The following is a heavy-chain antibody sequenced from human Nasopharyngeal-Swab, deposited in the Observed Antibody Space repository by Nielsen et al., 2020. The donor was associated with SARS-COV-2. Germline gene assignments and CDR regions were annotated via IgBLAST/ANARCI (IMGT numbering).Heavy chain of an antibody. D-gene: IGHD5-12*01. Sequence: ASVKVSCKVSGYTLTELSMHWVRQAPGKGLEWMGGFDPEDGETIYAQKFQGRVTMTEDTSTDTAYMELNSLRSEDTAVYYCARGYSGYDHTSLFFDYWGQGTLVTVSS. CDR3: ARGYSGYDHTSLFFDY. CDR1: GYTLTELS. V-gene: IGHV1-24*01. CDR2: FDPEDGET. J-gene: IGHJ4*02.